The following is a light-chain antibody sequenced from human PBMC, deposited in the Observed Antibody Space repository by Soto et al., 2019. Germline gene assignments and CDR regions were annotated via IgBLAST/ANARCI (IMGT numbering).Light chain of an antibody. CDR1: QSVSNSY. J-gene: IGKJ1*01. CDR3: QQYGSSGT. CDR2: GAS. Sequence: EIVLTQSPGTLSLSPGERATLSCRASQSVSNSYLAWYQQEPGQAPRLLIYGASNRATGIPDRFSGSGSGTDFTLTISRLEPEDFAVYYCQQYGSSGTFGQGTKVDI. V-gene: IGKV3-20*01.